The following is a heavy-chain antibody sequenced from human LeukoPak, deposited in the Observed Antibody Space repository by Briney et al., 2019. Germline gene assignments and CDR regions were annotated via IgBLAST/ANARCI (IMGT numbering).Heavy chain of an antibody. CDR1: GFTFSSYW. D-gene: IGHD2-21*01. CDR2: IKKDGSAK. Sequence: GGSLRLSCTASGFTFSSYWMNWVRQAPGKGLEWVAGIKKDGSAKFYVDSVKGRFTISRDNTKNSLYLQMNSLGVEDTAVYYCGRGSGAPDCWGQGTLVTVSS. CDR3: GRGSGAPDC. J-gene: IGHJ4*02. V-gene: IGHV3-7*04.